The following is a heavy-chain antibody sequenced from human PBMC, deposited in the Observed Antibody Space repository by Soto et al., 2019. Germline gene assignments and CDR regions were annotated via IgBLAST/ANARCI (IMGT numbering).Heavy chain of an antibody. CDR3: TRDGDYDILTGRQGYYHYYYGMDV. CDR1: GFTFGDYA. Sequence: GGSLRLSCTASGFTFGDYAMSWVRQAPGKGLEWVGFIRSKAYGGTTEYAASVKGRFTISRDDSKSIAYLQMNSLKTEDTAVYYCTRDGDYDILTGRQGYYHYYYGMDVWGQGTTVTVSS. D-gene: IGHD3-9*01. J-gene: IGHJ6*02. V-gene: IGHV3-49*04. CDR2: IRSKAYGGTT.